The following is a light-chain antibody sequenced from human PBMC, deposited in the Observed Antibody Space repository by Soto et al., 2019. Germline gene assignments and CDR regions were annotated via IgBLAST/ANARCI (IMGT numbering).Light chain of an antibody. J-gene: IGKJ3*01. Sequence: DIQMTQSPSSLSASVGDRVTITCRASQGIRNDLGWYQQKPGKAPKRLIYATSSLQSGVPSRFSGSGSGTDFTLTISSLQPEDFTVYYCQQYGTLPTTFGPGTKVDVK. CDR3: QQYGTLPTT. CDR1: QGIRND. CDR2: ATS. V-gene: IGKV1-17*01.